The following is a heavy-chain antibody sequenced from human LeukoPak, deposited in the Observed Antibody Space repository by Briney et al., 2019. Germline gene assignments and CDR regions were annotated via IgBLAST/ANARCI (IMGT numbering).Heavy chain of an antibody. J-gene: IGHJ4*02. D-gene: IGHD4-17*01. CDR2: VSGNGGST. Sequence: GGSLRLSCAASGFTFNSYTMTWVRRAPGKGLEWVSTVSGNGGSTYYGDSVKGRFTISRDNSKNTLYLQMNSLRAEDTAVYYCASSTVTPNWGQGTLVTVSS. CDR3: ASSTVTPN. V-gene: IGHV3-23*01. CDR1: GFTFNSYT.